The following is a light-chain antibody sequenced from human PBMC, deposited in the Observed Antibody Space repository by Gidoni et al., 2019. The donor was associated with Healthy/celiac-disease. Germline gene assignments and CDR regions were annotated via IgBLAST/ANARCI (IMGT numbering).Light chain of an antibody. CDR2: STN. V-gene: IGLV8-61*01. Sequence: QTVVTQEPSFSVSPGGTVTLTCGLSSGSVSTSYYPSWYQPTPGQAPRTLIYSTNTRSSGGPDRFSGSILGNKAALTSTGAQADDESDYYCVLYMGSGIWVFGGGTKLTVL. CDR3: VLYMGSGIWV. CDR1: SGSVSTSYY. J-gene: IGLJ3*02.